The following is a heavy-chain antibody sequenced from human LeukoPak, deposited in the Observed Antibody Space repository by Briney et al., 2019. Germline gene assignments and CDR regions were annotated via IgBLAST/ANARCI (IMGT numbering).Heavy chain of an antibody. CDR2: IYSGGST. V-gene: IGHV3-53*04. Sequence: GGSLRLSCAASGFTVSSNYMSWVRQAPGKGLEWVSVIYSGGSTYYADSVKGRLTISRHNSKNTLYLQMNSLRAEDTAVYYCAREQQLVRGAFDIWGQGTMVTVSS. J-gene: IGHJ3*02. CDR1: GFTVSSNY. D-gene: IGHD6-13*01. CDR3: AREQQLVRGAFDI.